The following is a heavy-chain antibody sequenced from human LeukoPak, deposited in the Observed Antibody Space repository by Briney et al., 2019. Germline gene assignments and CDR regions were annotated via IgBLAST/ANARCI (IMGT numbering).Heavy chain of an antibody. V-gene: IGHV3-53*05. CDR3: VRGDRRDF. J-gene: IGHJ4*02. Sequence: PGGSLRLSCAASGFTVSSNYMSWVRQAPGKGLEWVSVIYSGGSTYYADSVRGRFTISRDNSKNTLYLQMNSLRPEDTAVYYCVRGDRRDFWGQGTLVTVSS. CDR1: GFTVSSNY. CDR2: IYSGGST. D-gene: IGHD3-16*01.